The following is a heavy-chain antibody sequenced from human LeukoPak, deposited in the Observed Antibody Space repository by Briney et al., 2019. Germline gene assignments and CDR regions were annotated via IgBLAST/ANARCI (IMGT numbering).Heavy chain of an antibody. Sequence: ASVKVSRKASGYTFTSYAMHRVRQAPGQRVEWMGWINAGNGNTKYSQEFQGRVTITRDTSASTAYMELSSLRSEDMAVYYCARDNPYYDILTGYYTYNWFDPWGQGTLVTVSS. D-gene: IGHD3-9*01. J-gene: IGHJ5*02. CDR1: GYTFTSYA. CDR3: ARDNPYYDILTGYYTYNWFDP. V-gene: IGHV1-3*03. CDR2: INAGNGNT.